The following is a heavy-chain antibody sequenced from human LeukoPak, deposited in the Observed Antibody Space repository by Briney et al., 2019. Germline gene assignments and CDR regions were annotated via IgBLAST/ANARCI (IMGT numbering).Heavy chain of an antibody. CDR2: IKSKTDGGTT. V-gene: IGHV3-15*01. Sequence: PGGSLRLSCAASGFTFSNAWMSWVRQAPGKGLEWVGRIKSKTDGGTTDYAAPVKGRFTISRDDSKNTLYLQMNSLRAEDTAVYYCARDKRGGPYYYGSGSYYWVWGQGTLVTVSS. J-gene: IGHJ4*02. CDR3: ARDKRGGPYYYGSGSYYWV. D-gene: IGHD3-10*01. CDR1: GFTFSNAW.